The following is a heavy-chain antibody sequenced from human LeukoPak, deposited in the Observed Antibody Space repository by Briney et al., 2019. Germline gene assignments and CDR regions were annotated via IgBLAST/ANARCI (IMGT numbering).Heavy chain of an antibody. Sequence: SETLSLTCTVSGGSISSYYWSWIRQPPGKGLEWIGYIYYSGSTNYNPSLKSRVTISVDTSKNQFSLKLSSVTAADTAVYYCARGDILTGRRNYYFDYWGQGALVTVSS. D-gene: IGHD3-9*01. CDR3: ARGDILTGRRNYYFDY. J-gene: IGHJ4*02. CDR1: GGSISSYY. V-gene: IGHV4-59*08. CDR2: IYYSGST.